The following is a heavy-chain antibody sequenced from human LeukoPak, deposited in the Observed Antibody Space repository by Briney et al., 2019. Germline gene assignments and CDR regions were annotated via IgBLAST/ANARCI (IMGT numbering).Heavy chain of an antibody. CDR3: AKAHHGDYFFYFDY. V-gene: IGHV3-23*01. J-gene: IGHJ4*02. CDR2: ISGSGGST. D-gene: IGHD4-17*01. CDR1: GFTFSSYA. Sequence: GGSLRLSCAASGFTFSSYAMSWVRQAPGKGLEWVSAISGSGGSTYYADSVKGRYTISRDNSKNTLYLQMNSLRAEDTAVYYCAKAHHGDYFFYFDYWGQGTLVTVSS.